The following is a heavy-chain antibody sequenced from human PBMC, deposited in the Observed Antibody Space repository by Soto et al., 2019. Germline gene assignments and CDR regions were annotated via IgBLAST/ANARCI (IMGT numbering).Heavy chain of an antibody. Sequence: ASVKVSCRASGYSFTGNSMHWVRQAPGQGLEWMGRINPNNGGTNYAQRFRGWVTMTRDTSVSTAYMDLNRLKSDDTAVYYCAREGDIELAGYCSGGSCYGEGWFDPWGQGTLVTVSS. J-gene: IGHJ5*02. D-gene: IGHD2-15*01. V-gene: IGHV1-2*04. CDR2: INPNNGGT. CDR1: GYSFTGNS. CDR3: AREGDIELAGYCSGGSCYGEGWFDP.